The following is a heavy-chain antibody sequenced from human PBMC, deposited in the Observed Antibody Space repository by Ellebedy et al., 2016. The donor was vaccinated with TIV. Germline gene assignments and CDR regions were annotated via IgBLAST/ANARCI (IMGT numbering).Heavy chain of an antibody. V-gene: IGHV4-39*01. D-gene: IGHD6-13*01. CDR3: ARHPDSSNWYMVWWFDP. CDR2: IYYSGST. J-gene: IGHJ5*02. Sequence: MPSETLSLTCTVSGGSISSRRYYCGWIRQPPGKGLEWIASIYYSGSTYYIPSPKSRVTISVDTSKNQFSLKLSSVTAADTAVYYCARHPDSSNWYMVWWFDPWGQGTLVTVSS. CDR1: GGSISSRRYY.